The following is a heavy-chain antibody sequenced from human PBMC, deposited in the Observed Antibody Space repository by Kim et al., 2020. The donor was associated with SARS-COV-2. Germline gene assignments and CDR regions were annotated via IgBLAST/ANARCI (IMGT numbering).Heavy chain of an antibody. V-gene: IGHV5-51*01. Sequence: GESLKISCKGSLYIFTTYLIFFFLHIPFKFLYLIWIIYPGDSYTIYSPSFQCHFTISADKSISTAYLQWSSLKASDTAMFYCARGVGYYYYYMDVWGKGTTVTVSS. D-gene: IGHD1-26*01. J-gene: IGHJ6*03. CDR3: ARGVGYYYYYMDV. CDR2: IYPGDSYT. CDR1: LYIFTTYL.